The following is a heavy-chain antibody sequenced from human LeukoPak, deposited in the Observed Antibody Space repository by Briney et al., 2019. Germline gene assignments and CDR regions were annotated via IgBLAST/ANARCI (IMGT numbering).Heavy chain of an antibody. CDR2: IWYDGSNK. CDR1: GFTFSSYG. Sequence: GGSLRLSCAASGFTFSSYGMHWVRQAPGKGLEWVAVIWYDGSNKYYADSVKGRFTISRDNSKNTLYLQMNSLRAEDTAVYYCARGEEWDPEPDYWGQGTLVTVSS. J-gene: IGHJ4*02. D-gene: IGHD1-26*01. CDR3: ARGEEWDPEPDY. V-gene: IGHV3-33*01.